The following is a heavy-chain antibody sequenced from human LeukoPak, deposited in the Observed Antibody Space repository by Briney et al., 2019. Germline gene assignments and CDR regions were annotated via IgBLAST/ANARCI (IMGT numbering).Heavy chain of an antibody. J-gene: IGHJ4*02. Sequence: GSSLRLSCAASGFAFSSLAMHWVRQAPGKGLEWVVVTSYDGSEEFYADFVKGRFTISRDNSKNTLFLYMNSLRTEDTAVFYCARAKGIAVDGTGGRIDFWGRGTLVTVSS. V-gene: IGHV3-30*04. D-gene: IGHD6-13*01. CDR3: ARAKGIAVDGTGGRIDF. CDR1: GFAFSSLA. CDR2: TSYDGSEE.